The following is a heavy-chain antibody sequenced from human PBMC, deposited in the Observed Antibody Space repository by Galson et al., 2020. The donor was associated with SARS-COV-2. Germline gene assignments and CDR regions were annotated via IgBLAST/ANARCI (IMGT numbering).Heavy chain of an antibody. CDR2: ISSSCSTI. V-gene: IGHV3-11*01. CDR1: GFTFSDYY. J-gene: IGHJ6*02. D-gene: IGHD2-21*01. CDR3: ARDVVAGQYYYYYGMDV. Sequence: GGSLRLSCAASGFTFSDYYMSWIRQAPGKGLEWVSYISSSCSTIYYADSVKGRFTISRDNAKNSLYLQMNSLRAEDTAVYYCARDVVAGQYYYYYGMDVWGQGTTVTVS.